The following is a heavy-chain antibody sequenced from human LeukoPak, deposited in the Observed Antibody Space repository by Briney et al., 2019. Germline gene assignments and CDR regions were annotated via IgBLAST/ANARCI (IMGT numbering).Heavy chain of an antibody. CDR1: GGSISSYY. D-gene: IGHD3-3*01. J-gene: IGHJ5*02. Sequence: SETLSLTCTVPGGSISSYYWSWIRQPPGKGLEWIGHIYYTGRIYYNPSVMSRLTISVDRSKNQFSLKLTSVTAADTAVYYCARALDNYYDFSHFDPWGQGTPVTVSS. CDR2: IYYTGRI. V-gene: IGHV4-59*01. CDR3: ARALDNYYDFSHFDP.